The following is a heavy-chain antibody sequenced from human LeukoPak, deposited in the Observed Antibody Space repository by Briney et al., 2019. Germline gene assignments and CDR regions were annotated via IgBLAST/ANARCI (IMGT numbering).Heavy chain of an antibody. J-gene: IGHJ6*02. Sequence: GGSLRLSCAASGFTFSSYAMSWVRQAPGRGLEWVSAISGSGGSTYYADSVKGRFTISRDNSKNTLYLQMNSLRAEDTAVYYCAKGLGGSGSYRYYGMDVWGQGTTVTVSS. CDR3: AKGLGGSGSYRYYGMDV. CDR1: GFTFSSYA. CDR2: ISGSGGST. V-gene: IGHV3-23*01. D-gene: IGHD3-10*01.